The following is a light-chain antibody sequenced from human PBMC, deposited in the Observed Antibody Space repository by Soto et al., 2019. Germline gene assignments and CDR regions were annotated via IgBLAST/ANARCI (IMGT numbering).Light chain of an antibody. CDR3: QQFGSSPLVT. V-gene: IGKV3-20*01. CDR2: RSS. CDR1: LSVSSTY. Sequence: EIVVAQSPGTLSLSPGERATLSCRDSLSVSSTYLAWYQQKPGKAPRLLIYRSSTRATGVSDRFSGSGSGTDFTLTISRLEPEDFAVYYCQQFGSSPLVTFGPGTKVDIK. J-gene: IGKJ3*01.